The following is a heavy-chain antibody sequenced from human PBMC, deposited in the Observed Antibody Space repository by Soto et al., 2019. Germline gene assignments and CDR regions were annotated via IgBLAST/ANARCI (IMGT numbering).Heavy chain of an antibody. Sequence: SETLSLTCAASVSTISSGGYSWSWIRHPPGKGLEWIGYIYHSGSTYYNPSLKSRVTISVDRSKNQFSLKLSSVTAADTAVYNCARGLVVAAQHWGQGTLVTV. CDR1: VSTISSGGYS. J-gene: IGHJ4*02. CDR3: ARGLVVAAQH. D-gene: IGHD2-15*01. CDR2: IYHSGST. V-gene: IGHV4-30-2*01.